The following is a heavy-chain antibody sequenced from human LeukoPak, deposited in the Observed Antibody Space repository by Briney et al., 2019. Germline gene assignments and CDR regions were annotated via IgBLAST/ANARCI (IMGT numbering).Heavy chain of an antibody. CDR3: AKDSRLDY. CDR1: GFTFSSYA. Sequence: PGRSLRLSCAASGFTFSSYAMHWVRQAPGKGLEWVAVISYDGSNKYYADSVKGRFTISRDNSKNTLYLQMNSLRAEDTAVYYCAKDSRLDYWGQGTLVTVSS. J-gene: IGHJ4*02. V-gene: IGHV3-30-3*01. CDR2: ISYDGSNK.